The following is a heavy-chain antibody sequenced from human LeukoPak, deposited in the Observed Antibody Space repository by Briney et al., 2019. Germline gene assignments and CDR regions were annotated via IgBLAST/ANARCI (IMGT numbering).Heavy chain of an antibody. Sequence: GGSLRLSCAASGFTFRDYYMSWIRQAPGKGLEWVSCISSSGSTIYYADSVKGRFTISRDNAKNSLYLQMNSLRAEDTAVYYCAITTDLGGLDPWGQGTLVTVSS. CDR3: AITTDLGGLDP. D-gene: IGHD1/OR15-1a*01. J-gene: IGHJ5*02. CDR2: ISSSGSTI. CDR1: GFTFRDYY. V-gene: IGHV3-11*04.